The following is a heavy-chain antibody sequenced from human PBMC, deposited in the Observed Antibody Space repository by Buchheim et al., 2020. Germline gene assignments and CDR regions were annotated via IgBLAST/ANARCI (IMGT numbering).Heavy chain of an antibody. CDR1: GGSISSGEYY. CDR3: ARGNSYGIDS. V-gene: IGHV4-30-4*01. J-gene: IGHJ4*02. Sequence: QVQLQESGPGLVKPSQTLSLTCTVSGGSISSGEYYWSWIRQPPGKGLEWIGYIYYSGDPYYNPSLKSPLTMSVDTSKNQISLKLSSVTAADTAVYYCARGNSYGIDSWGQGTL. D-gene: IGHD5-18*01. CDR2: IYYSGDP.